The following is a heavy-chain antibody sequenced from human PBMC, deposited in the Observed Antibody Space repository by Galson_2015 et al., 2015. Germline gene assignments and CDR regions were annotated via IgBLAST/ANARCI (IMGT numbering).Heavy chain of an antibody. D-gene: IGHD3-10*01. CDR1: GYNFTNYW. J-gene: IGHJ4*02. Sequence: QSGAEVKKPGRSLRISCMGSGYNFTNYWIAWVRQMPGKGLEWMGRIDPTDSYINYSPPFQGHVTISDDKSLSTAYLQWNSLKASDTAIYYCARHEGFSGSGSLGFWGQGSLVSFSS. V-gene: IGHV5-10-1*01. CDR3: ARHEGFSGSGSLGF. CDR2: IDPTDSYI.